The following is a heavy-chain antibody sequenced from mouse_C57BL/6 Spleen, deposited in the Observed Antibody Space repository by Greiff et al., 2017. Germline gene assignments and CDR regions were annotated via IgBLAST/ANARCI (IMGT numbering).Heavy chain of an antibody. CDR2: ISSGSSTI. V-gene: IGHV5-17*01. CDR1: GFTFSDYG. CDR3: ARERIPYVSNYGGDYYAMDY. Sequence: EVKVVESGGGLVKPGGSLKLSCAASGFTFSDYGMHWVRQAPEQGLEWVAYISSGSSTIYYADTVKGRFTISRDNAKNTRFLQLTSLRSEDTAMYYCARERIPYVSNYGGDYYAMDYWGQGTSVTVSS. J-gene: IGHJ4*01. D-gene: IGHD2-5*01.